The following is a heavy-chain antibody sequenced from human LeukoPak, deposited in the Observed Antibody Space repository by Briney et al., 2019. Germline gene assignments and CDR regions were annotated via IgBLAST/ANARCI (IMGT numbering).Heavy chain of an antibody. J-gene: IGHJ4*02. CDR1: GFTFSSYA. V-gene: IGHV3-23*01. Sequence: GGSLRLSYAASGFTFSSYAMSWVRQAPGKGLEWVSAISGSGGSTYYADSVKGRFTISRDNSKNTLYLQMNSLRAEDTAVYYCAISTTLQHSPFDYWGQGTLVTVSS. D-gene: IGHD2-2*01. CDR3: AISTTLQHSPFDY. CDR2: ISGSGGST.